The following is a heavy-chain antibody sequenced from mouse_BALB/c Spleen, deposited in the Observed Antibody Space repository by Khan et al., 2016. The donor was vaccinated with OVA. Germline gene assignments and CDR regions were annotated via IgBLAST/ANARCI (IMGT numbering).Heavy chain of an antibody. D-gene: IGHD3-3*01. CDR1: GFTFSSYG. J-gene: IGHJ2*01. CDR3: ARRARTIN. V-gene: IGHV5-6-3*01. CDR2: INSNGGST. Sequence: EVQGVESGGGLVQPGGSLKLSCAASGFTFSSYGMSWVRQTPDKRLELVATINSNGGSTYYPDSVKGRFTISRDNAKNTLYLQISSLKSEDTAMYYCARRARTINWGQGTTLTVSS.